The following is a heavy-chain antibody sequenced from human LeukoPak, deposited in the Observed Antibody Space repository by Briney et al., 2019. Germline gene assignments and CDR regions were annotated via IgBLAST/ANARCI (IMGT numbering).Heavy chain of an antibody. Sequence: ASVKVSCKASGYTFTSYDINWVRQATGQGLEWMGWMNPNSGNTGYAQKFQGRVTMTRNTSISTAYMELSSLRSEDTAVYYCARXSSSTSWDYYYYYMDVWGKGTTVTVSS. J-gene: IGHJ6*03. CDR3: ARXSSSTSWDYYYYYMDV. V-gene: IGHV1-8*01. CDR1: GYTFTSYD. CDR2: MNPNSGNT. D-gene: IGHD2-2*01.